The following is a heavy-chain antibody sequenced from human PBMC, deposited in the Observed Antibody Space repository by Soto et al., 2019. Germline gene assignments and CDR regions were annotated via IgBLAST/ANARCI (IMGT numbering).Heavy chain of an antibody. CDR1: GYTFTSYG. D-gene: IGHD1-26*01. Sequence: ASVKVSCKASGYTFTSYGISWVRQAPGQGLEWMGWISAYNGNTNYAQKLQGRVTMTTDTSTSTAYMELRSLRSEDTAVYYCARGYSGSARRHRYGMDVWGQGTTVTVSS. J-gene: IGHJ6*02. V-gene: IGHV1-18*01. CDR3: ARGYSGSARRHRYGMDV. CDR2: ISAYNGNT.